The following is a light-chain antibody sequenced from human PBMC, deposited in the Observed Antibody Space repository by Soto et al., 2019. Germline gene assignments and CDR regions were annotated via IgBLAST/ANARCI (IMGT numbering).Light chain of an antibody. V-gene: IGKV1-9*01. Sequence: DIQLTQSPSFLSASVGDRVTITCRASKGISSYLAWYQQKPGKAPKLLIYAASTLQSGVPSRFSGRGSGTEFTLTISSLQPEDSATYYCQQLNSYPLTFGGGTKVEI. J-gene: IGKJ4*01. CDR3: QQLNSYPLT. CDR2: AAS. CDR1: KGISSY.